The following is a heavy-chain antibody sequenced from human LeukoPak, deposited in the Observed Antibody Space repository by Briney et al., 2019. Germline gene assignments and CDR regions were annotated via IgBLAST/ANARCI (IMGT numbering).Heavy chain of an antibody. Sequence: GGSVRLYCAASGCTFRSYGMHWVRQAPGKGLEWVAVIWYDGSNKYYADSVKGRFTISRDNSKNTLYLQMNSLRAEDTAVYYCARDGITMVRGVLYYYYYGMDVWGKGTTVTVSS. CDR1: GCTFRSYG. V-gene: IGHV3-33*01. CDR3: ARDGITMVRGVLYYYYYGMDV. CDR2: IWYDGSNK. J-gene: IGHJ6*04. D-gene: IGHD3-10*01.